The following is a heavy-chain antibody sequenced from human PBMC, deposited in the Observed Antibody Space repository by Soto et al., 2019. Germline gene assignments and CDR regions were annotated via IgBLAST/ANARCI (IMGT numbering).Heavy chain of an antibody. J-gene: IGHJ6*03. CDR2: ISAYNGNT. V-gene: IGHV1-18*01. CDR3: ARGFPNIGATIPRLVSYYYMDV. Sequence: ASVKVSCKASGYTFTSYGISWVRQAPGQGLEWMGWISAYNGNTNYAQKLQGRVTMTTDTSTSTAYMELRSLRSDDTAVYYCARGFPNIGATIPRLVSYYYMDVWGKGTTVTVPS. D-gene: IGHD5-12*01. CDR1: GYTFTSYG.